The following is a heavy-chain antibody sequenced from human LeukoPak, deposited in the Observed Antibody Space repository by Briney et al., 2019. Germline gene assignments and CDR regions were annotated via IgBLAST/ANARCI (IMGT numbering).Heavy chain of an antibody. CDR2: IYYSGSA. CDR3: ARDGSARYYFDY. J-gene: IGHJ4*02. V-gene: IGHV4-39*07. CDR1: GGSISSSPYY. Sequence: SETLSLTCTVSGGSISSSPYYWGWIRQPPGKGLEWIGSIYYSGSANYNPSLKSRVTISVDTSKDQFSLKLSSVTAADTAMYYCARDGSARYYFDYWGQGTLVTVSS.